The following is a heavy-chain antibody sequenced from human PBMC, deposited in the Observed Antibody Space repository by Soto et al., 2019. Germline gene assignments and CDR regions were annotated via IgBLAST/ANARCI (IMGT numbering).Heavy chain of an antibody. J-gene: IGHJ6*03. D-gene: IGHD6-19*01. CDR3: ARDRGVAPPVAGNTHYYYYMDV. Sequence: QDQLVQSGVEVKKPGASVKVSCKASGYSFTNYGITWVRQAPGQGFEWMGWISAYNGNTKYAQKFQGRVTMTTDASTSTAYLELRSPRSDDTAVYYCARDRGVAPPVAGNTHYYYYMDVWGKGTTVTVSS. V-gene: IGHV1-18*01. CDR1: GYSFTNYG. CDR2: ISAYNGNT.